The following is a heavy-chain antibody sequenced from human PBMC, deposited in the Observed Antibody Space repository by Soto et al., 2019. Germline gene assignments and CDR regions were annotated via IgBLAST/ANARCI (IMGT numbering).Heavy chain of an antibody. CDR1: GYTVCIYA. V-gene: IGHV3-30-3*01. D-gene: IGHD3-3*01. CDR2: ISYDGSSK. Sequence: CPGLSGAACGYTVCIYAMHWARQAPGKGLEWGAVISYDGSSKYYADSVKGRFTISRDNSKNTRYLQMNSLRAEDTAVYYCARYGFPDDFWSGFAAFDIWGQGTLLTVSS. CDR3: ARYGFPDDFWSGFAAFDI. J-gene: IGHJ3*02.